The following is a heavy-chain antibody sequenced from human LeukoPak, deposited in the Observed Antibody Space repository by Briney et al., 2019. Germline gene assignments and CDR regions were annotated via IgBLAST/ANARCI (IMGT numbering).Heavy chain of an antibody. D-gene: IGHD2-21*02. V-gene: IGHV3-7*01. J-gene: IGHJ3*02. Sequence: PGGSLRLSCAASGFTFSSYWMSWVRQAPGKGLEWVANIKQDGSEKHYVDSVKGRFTISRDNAKNSLYLQMNSLRAEDTAVYYCASPYCGGDCYSWFRFAFDIWGQGTMVTVSS. CDR2: IKQDGSEK. CDR1: GFTFSSYW. CDR3: ASPYCGGDCYSWFRFAFDI.